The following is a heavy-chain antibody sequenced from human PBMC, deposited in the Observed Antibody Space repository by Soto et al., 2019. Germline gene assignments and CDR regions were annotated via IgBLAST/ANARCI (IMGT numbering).Heavy chain of an antibody. CDR2: IYYSGST. CDR3: ASRLGYCSGGSCYKAMVKSDY. J-gene: IGHJ4*02. CDR1: GGSISSSSYY. V-gene: IGHV4-39*01. Sequence: PETLSLTCTVSGGSISSSSYYWGWIRQPPGKGLEWIGSIYYSGSTYYNPSLKSRVTISVDTSKNQFSLKLSSVTAADTAVYYCASRLGYCSGGSCYKAMVKSDYWGQGPLVT. D-gene: IGHD2-15*01.